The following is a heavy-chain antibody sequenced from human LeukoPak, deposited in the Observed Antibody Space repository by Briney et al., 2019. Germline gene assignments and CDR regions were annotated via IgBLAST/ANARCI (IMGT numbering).Heavy chain of an antibody. CDR1: GGSISSSNW. D-gene: IGHD3-16*02. Sequence: SETLSLTCAVSGGSISSSNWWSWVRQPPVKGLEWIGEIYHSGSTNYNPSLKSRVTISVDTSKNQFSLKLSSVTAADTAVYYCARGLGELSHYFDYWGQGTLVTVSS. J-gene: IGHJ4*02. V-gene: IGHV4-4*02. CDR3: ARGLGELSHYFDY. CDR2: IYHSGST.